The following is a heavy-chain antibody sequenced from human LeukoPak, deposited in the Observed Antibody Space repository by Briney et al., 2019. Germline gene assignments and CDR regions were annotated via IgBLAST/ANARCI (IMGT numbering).Heavy chain of an antibody. Sequence: SETLSLTCTVSGGSISSSSYYWVWIRQPPGKGLEWIGSIYHSGHTYQNPSLKSRVTISVDTSKSQFSLKLGSVTAADTALYYCAREYSDYYYTMDVWGQGTTVIVSS. D-gene: IGHD4-11*01. CDR3: AREYSDYYYTMDV. V-gene: IGHV4-39*07. CDR2: IYHSGHT. J-gene: IGHJ6*02. CDR1: GGSISSSSYY.